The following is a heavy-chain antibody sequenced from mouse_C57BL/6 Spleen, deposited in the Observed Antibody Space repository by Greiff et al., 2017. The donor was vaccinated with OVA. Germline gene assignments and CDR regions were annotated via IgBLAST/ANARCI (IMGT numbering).Heavy chain of an antibody. D-gene: IGHD1-1*02. V-gene: IGHV1-26*01. J-gene: IGHJ4*01. Sequence: EVQLQQSGPELVKPGASVKISCQASGYTFTDYYMNWVKQSHGKSLEWIGDINPNNGGTSYNQKFKGKATLTVDKSSSTAYMELRSLTAEDSAVYYCARNYDGGYAMDYWGQGTSVTVSS. CDR1: GYTFTDYY. CDR3: ARNYDGGYAMDY. CDR2: INPNNGGT.